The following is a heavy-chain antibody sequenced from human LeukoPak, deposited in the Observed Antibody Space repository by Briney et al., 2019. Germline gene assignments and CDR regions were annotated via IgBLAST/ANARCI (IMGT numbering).Heavy chain of an antibody. CDR1: GFTFSSYA. Sequence: GGSLRLSCAASGFTFSSYAMSWVRQAPGKGLEWVSAISGSGGSTYYADSVKGRFTISRDNSKNTLYLQMNSLRAEDTAVYYWASLWFGDGHFDYWGQGTLVTVSS. CDR3: ASLWFGDGHFDY. J-gene: IGHJ4*02. CDR2: ISGSGGST. D-gene: IGHD3-10*01. V-gene: IGHV3-23*01.